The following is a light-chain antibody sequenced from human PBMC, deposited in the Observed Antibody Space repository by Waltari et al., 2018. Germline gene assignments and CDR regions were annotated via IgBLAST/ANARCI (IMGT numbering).Light chain of an antibody. CDR1: QSISNY. CDR2: AAY. J-gene: IGKJ2*02. V-gene: IGKV1-39*01. CDR3: QQSYSTPRT. Sequence: DIQMTQSPSSLSASVGDRVTITCRASQSISNYLNWYQQKPGKATKLLIYAAYRVQIGVPSMFSGSGSGTDFTLTIRSLQPEDFATYYCQQSYSTPRTFGQGTKLEIK.